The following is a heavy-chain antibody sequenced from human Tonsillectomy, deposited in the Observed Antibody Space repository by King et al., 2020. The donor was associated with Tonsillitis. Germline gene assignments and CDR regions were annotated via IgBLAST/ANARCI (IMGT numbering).Heavy chain of an antibody. D-gene: IGHD1-1*01. CDR2: FEPAGGGT. CDR3: ARAGTGGAYNWLDP. V-gene: IGHV1-46*01. J-gene: IGHJ5*02. Sequence: QLVQSGAEVKKPGASVKIPCQASGYTFSSYYMHWVRQAPGQGLEWMGVFEPAGGGTVYAQKFQGRLIMTKDKSTRTVYMELSSLGFEDTAVYYCARAGTGGAYNWLDPWGKGTLVTV. CDR1: GYTFSSYY.